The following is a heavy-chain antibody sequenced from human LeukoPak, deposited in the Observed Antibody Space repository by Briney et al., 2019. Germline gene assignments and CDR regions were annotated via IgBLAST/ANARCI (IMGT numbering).Heavy chain of an antibody. Sequence: GGSLRPFCAASGFTLSSYAMSWVRQAPGKGLEWVSGISNSGGSTYYADSVKGRFTISRDNSKNTLYLQMNSLRAEDTALYYCAKGLERESRLDSWGQGTLVTVSS. V-gene: IGHV3-23*01. J-gene: IGHJ4*02. CDR1: GFTLSSYA. CDR2: ISNSGGST. CDR3: AKGLERESRLDS. D-gene: IGHD1-1*01.